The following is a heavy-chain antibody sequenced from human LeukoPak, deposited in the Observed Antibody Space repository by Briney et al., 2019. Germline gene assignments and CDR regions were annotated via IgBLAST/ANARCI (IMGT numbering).Heavy chain of an antibody. CDR3: ASTPYYDFWSGYPGYKDV. V-gene: IGHV4-59*01. CDR2: IYYSGST. CDR1: GGSISSYY. D-gene: IGHD3-3*01. J-gene: IGHJ6*03. Sequence: QPSETLSLTCTVSGGSISSYYWSWIRQPPGKGLEWIGYIYYSGSTNYNPSLKSRVTISVDTSKNQFSLKLSSVTAADTAVYYCASTPYYDFWSGYPGYKDVWGKGTTVTVSS.